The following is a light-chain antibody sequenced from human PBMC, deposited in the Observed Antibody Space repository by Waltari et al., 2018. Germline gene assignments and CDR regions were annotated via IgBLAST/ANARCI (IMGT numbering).Light chain of an antibody. CDR3: QSYDSSLSGPV. CDR2: GNN. J-gene: IGLJ2*01. V-gene: IGLV1-40*01. Sequence: QSVLTQPPSVSGAPGQRVTISCTGSSSNIGAGYDVHWYQQLPGTAPKLLIYGNNNRPPGVPDRFSGSKSGTSASLAITGLQAEDEADYYCQSYDSSLSGPVFGGGTKLTVL. CDR1: SSNIGAGYD.